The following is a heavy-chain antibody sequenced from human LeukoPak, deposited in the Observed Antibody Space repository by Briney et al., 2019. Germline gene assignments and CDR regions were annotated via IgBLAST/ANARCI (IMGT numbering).Heavy chain of an antibody. D-gene: IGHD4-11*01. Sequence: ASVKVSCKASGYTFTGYFMHWVRKAAGQGLEWMGWINPNSGGTNYAQKFQGRVTMTRDTSISTAYMELNRLRSDDTAVYYCARVPDYSTYYEDYWGQGTLVTVSS. J-gene: IGHJ4*02. V-gene: IGHV1-2*02. CDR2: INPNSGGT. CDR3: ARVPDYSTYYEDY. CDR1: GYTFTGYF.